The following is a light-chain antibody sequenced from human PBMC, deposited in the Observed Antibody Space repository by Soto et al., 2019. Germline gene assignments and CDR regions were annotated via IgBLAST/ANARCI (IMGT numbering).Light chain of an antibody. CDR1: KNDIGLYDF. J-gene: IGLJ1*01. Sequence: QSVLTQPPSASGSPGQSVTISCTGTKNDIGLYDFVSWYQHHPGKAPRLIIYEVVQRPSGVPDRFSGSKSGNTASLTVSGLQGADEADYFCKSYAGSNTYVFGSGTKV. CDR2: EVV. CDR3: KSYAGSNTYV. V-gene: IGLV2-8*01.